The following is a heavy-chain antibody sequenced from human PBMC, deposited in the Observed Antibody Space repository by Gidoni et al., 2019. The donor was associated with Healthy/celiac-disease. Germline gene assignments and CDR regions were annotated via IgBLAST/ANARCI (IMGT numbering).Heavy chain of an antibody. CDR2: INHSGST. CDR1: GGSFSGYY. V-gene: IGHV4-34*01. Sequence: QVQLQQWGAGLLKPSETLSLTCAVYGGSFSGYYWSWIRQPPGKGLEWIGEINHSGSTNYNPSLKSRVTISVDTSKNQFSLKLSSVTAADTAVYYCARWDYGDFDYWGQGTLVTVSS. CDR3: ARWDYGDFDY. J-gene: IGHJ4*02. D-gene: IGHD3-16*01.